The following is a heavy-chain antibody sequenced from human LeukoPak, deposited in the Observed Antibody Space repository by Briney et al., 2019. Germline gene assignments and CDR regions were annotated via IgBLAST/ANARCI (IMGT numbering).Heavy chain of an antibody. CDR1: GFTFSSYE. CDR3: ARNLYDNSGYYYPY. J-gene: IGHJ4*02. CDR2: ISSSGSTI. Sequence: PGGSLRLSCAASGFTFSSYEMNWVRQAPGKGLEWVSYISSSGSTIYYADSVKGRFTISRDNAKNSLYLQMNSLRAEDTAVYYCARNLYDNSGYYYPYWGQGTLVTVSS. V-gene: IGHV3-48*03. D-gene: IGHD3-22*01.